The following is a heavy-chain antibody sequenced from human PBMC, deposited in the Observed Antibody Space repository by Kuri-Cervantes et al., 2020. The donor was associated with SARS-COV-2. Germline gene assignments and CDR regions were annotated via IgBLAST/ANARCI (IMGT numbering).Heavy chain of an antibody. CDR2: IRSEAYGGTT. D-gene: IGHD4-17*01. CDR1: GFTFGDYA. CDR3: TRVTGDYLYYYFDY. V-gene: IGHV3-49*04. Sequence: GGSLRLSCTASGFTFGDYAMSWVRQAPGKGLEWVGFIRSEAYGGTTEYAASVKGRFTISRDDSKSIAYLQMNSLKTEDTAVYYRTRVTGDYLYYYFDYWGQGTLVTVSS. J-gene: IGHJ4*02.